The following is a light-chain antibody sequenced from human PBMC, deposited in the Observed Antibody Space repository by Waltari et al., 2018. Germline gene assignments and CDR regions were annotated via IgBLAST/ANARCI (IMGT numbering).Light chain of an antibody. CDR1: SGHSSNI. CDR2: VNSDGSH. CDR3: ETGRHGTWV. J-gene: IGLJ3*02. V-gene: IGLV4-69*01. Sequence: QLVLTQSPSASASLGASVKLTCTLSSGHSSNIIAWLQQQPGKGPRYLMQVNSDGSHRKGDEILERFSGSSSGAERYRSSSSLQSEDEADSYCETGRHGTWVFGGGTKLTVL.